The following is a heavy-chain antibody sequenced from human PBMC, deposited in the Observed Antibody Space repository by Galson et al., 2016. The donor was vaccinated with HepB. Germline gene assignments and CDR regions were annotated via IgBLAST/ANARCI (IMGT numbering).Heavy chain of an antibody. J-gene: IGHJ4*02. V-gene: IGHV3-11*06. Sequence: SLRLSCAASGFTFTSYAMSWVRQAPGKGLEWISYISGTNSYTKYADFVKGRFTMSRDNDKNSLFLQMNSLRAEDTAVYYCARALPYTVVPDYWGQGTLVTVST. CDR3: ARALPYTVVPDY. D-gene: IGHD2-2*02. CDR2: ISGTNSYT. CDR1: GFTFTSYA.